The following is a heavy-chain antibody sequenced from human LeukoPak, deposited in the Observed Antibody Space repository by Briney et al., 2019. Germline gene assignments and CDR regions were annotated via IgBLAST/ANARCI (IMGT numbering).Heavy chain of an antibody. CDR3: ATAAGYSSGWVWFDP. D-gene: IGHD6-19*01. V-gene: IGHV4-4*02. CDR1: GGSISSSNW. J-gene: IGHJ5*02. Sequence: SGTLSLTCAVSGGSISSSNWWSWVRQPPGKGLEWIGEIYHSGSTNYNPSLKSRVTISVDKSKHQFSLKLSSVTAADTAVYYCATAAGYSSGWVWFDPWGQGTLVTVSS. CDR2: IYHSGST.